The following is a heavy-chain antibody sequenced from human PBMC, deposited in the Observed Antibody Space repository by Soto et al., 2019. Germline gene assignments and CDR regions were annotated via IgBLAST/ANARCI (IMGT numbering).Heavy chain of an antibody. CDR2: INHSGST. J-gene: IGHJ5*02. Sequence: QVQLQQWGAGLLKPSETLSLTCAVYGGSFSGYYWSWIRQPPGKGLEWIGEINHSGSTNYNPSLKSRVTISVDTSKNQFSQKLSSVTAADTAVYYCARSPPREIFGQWFDPWGQGTLVTVSS. CDR3: ARSPPREIFGQWFDP. D-gene: IGHD3-9*01. V-gene: IGHV4-34*01. CDR1: GGSFSGYY.